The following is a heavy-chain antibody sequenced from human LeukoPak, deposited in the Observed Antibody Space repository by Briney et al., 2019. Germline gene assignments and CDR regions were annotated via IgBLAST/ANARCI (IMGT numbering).Heavy chain of an antibody. CDR3: ARGWVGYDYSYMDV. Sequence: GGSLRLSCAASGFTFSSYSMNWVRQAPGKGLEWVSSISSSSSYIYYADSVKGRFTISRDNAKNSLYLQMNSLRAEDTAVYYCARGWVGYDYSYMDVWGKGTTVTVSS. V-gene: IGHV3-21*01. D-gene: IGHD6-13*01. CDR1: GFTFSSYS. CDR2: ISSSSSYI. J-gene: IGHJ6*03.